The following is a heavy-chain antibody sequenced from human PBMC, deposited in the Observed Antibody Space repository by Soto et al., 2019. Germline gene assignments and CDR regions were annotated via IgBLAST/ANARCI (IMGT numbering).Heavy chain of an antibody. V-gene: IGHV1-69*01. D-gene: IGHD3-10*01. J-gene: IGHJ6*02. CDR2: IIPVLGTT. CDR3: AREDYGSGLPGADYYGLDV. Sequence: QVQLVQSGSEVKKPGSSVKVSCKASGGTFTSSAMSWVRQAPGQGLEWMGGIIPVLGTTSYSETFPGRLTFTPDDTSTVYMELSGLTSDGTAVYYCAREDYGSGLPGADYYGLDVWGQGTTVIVSS. CDR1: GGTFTSSA.